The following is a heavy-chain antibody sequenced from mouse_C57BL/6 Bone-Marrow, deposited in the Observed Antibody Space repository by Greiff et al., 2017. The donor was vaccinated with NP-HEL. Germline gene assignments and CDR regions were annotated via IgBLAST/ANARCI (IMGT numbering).Heavy chain of an antibody. CDR1: GFTFSSYT. Sequence: EVKLVESGGGLVKPGGSLKLSCAASGFTFSSYTMYWVRQTPEKRLEWVATISGGGGNTYYPDSVKGRFTISRANAKKTLYLQMSSLRSEDTALYYCARRGDYWGQGTSVTVSS. J-gene: IGHJ4*01. V-gene: IGHV5-9*01. CDR3: ARRGDY. CDR2: ISGGGGNT.